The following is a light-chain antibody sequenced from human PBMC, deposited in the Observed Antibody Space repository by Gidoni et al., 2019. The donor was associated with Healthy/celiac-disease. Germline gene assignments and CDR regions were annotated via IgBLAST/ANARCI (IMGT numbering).Light chain of an antibody. J-gene: IGKJ2*03. CDR2: GAS. Sequence: EIVLTQSPATLPVSPGERATLSCRASQSVSSNFAWYQQKPGQAPRLLIYGASTRVTGIPARFSGSGSGTEFPLTISRLQSEDFAVYHCQQYNNWPVSFGQGTKLEIK. CDR1: QSVSSN. V-gene: IGKV3-15*01. CDR3: QQYNNWPVS.